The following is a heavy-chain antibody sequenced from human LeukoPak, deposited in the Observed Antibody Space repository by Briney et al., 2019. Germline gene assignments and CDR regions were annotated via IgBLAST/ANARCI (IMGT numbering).Heavy chain of an antibody. CDR3: ARARRVNPYYYDSSGYYCLFDY. V-gene: IGHV4-4*07. CDR2: IYSSGTT. CDR1: GGSMSSYY. D-gene: IGHD3-22*01. J-gene: IGHJ4*02. Sequence: SETLSLTCTVFGGSMSSYYWSWIRQPAGKGLEWIGRIYSSGTTNYNPSLKSRVTMSVDTSKKEFSLKLTSVTAADTAVYYCARARRVNPYYYDSSGYYCLFDYWGQGTLVTVSS.